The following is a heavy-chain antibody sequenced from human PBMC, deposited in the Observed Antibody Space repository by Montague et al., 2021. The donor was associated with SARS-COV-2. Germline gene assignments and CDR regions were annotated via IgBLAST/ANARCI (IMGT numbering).Heavy chain of an antibody. J-gene: IGHJ4*02. CDR1: GFSLSTSGVG. V-gene: IGHV2-5*02. CDR3: ARSYGTTVVTRAFDY. CDR2: IYWDDDK. D-gene: IGHD4-23*01. Sequence: PALVKPTQTLTLTCTFSGFSLSTSGVGVGWIRQPPGKALEWLALIYWDDDKRYSPSLKTRLTITKDTSKNQVVLTMTNMDPVGTATYYCARSYGTTVVTRAFDYWGQGTLVTVSS.